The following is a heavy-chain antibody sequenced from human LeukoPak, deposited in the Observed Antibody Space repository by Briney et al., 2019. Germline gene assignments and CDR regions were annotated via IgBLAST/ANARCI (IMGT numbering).Heavy chain of an antibody. J-gene: IGHJ4*02. CDR1: GGSISSYY. D-gene: IGHD3-10*01. CDR2: IYYSGST. V-gene: IGHV4-59*01. CDR3: GRGLGSGSYYHY. Sequence: SETLSLTCTVSGGSISSYYWSWIRQPPGKGLEWIGYIYYSGSTNYNPSLKSRVTISVDTSKNQFSLKLSSVTAADTAVYNCGRGLGSGSYYHYWGQGTLVTVSS.